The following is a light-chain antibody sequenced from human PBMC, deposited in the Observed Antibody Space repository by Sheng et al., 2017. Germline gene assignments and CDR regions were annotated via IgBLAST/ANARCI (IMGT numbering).Light chain of an antibody. Sequence: DIQMTQSPSSLSASVGDRVTITCRASQSISNYLNWYQQKPGEAPKLLIYAASSLQGGVPSRFSGSGSGTEFTLTISSLQPEDFATYYCQQSYGSPGDTFGQGTKLEIK. CDR2: AAS. V-gene: IGKV1-39*01. CDR1: QSISNY. CDR3: QQSYGSPGDT. J-gene: IGKJ2*01.